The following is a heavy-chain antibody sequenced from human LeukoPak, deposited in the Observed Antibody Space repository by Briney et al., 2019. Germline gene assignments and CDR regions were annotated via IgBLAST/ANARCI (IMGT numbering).Heavy chain of an antibody. J-gene: IGHJ4*02. V-gene: IGHV3-53*01. D-gene: IGHD2-2*01. CDR1: GFTVSSNY. CDR3: ASALVVPAALDY. CDR2: IYSGGST. Sequence: PGGSLRLSCAASGFTVSSNYMSWVRQAPGNGLEWVSVIYSGGSTYYADSVKGRFTISRDNSKNTLYLQMNSLRAEDTAVYYCASALVVPAALDYWGQGTLVTVSS.